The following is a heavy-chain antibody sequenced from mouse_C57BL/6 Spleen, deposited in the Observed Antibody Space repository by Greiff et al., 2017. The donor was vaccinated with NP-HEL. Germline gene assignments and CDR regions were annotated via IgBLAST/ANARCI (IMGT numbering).Heavy chain of an antibody. V-gene: IGHV1-69*01. CDR3: ARFPHDR. CDR2: IDPSDSYT. D-gene: IGHD3-2*01. CDR1: GYTFTSYW. Sequence: QVQLQQPGAELVMPGASVKLSCKASGYTFTSYWMHWVKQRPGQGLEWIGEIDPSDSYTNYNQKFKGKSTLTVDKSSSTAYMQLSSLTSEDSAVYYCARFPHDRWGQGTLVTVSA. J-gene: IGHJ3*01.